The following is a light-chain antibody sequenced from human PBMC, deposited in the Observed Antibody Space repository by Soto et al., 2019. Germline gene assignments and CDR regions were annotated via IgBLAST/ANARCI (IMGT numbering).Light chain of an antibody. Sequence: QSVLIQPPSASGTPGQTVTISCSRSSSNIGGNFVSWFLLLPGSAPKLLVYRNDQWPSGVPGRFSGSKSGTSASLAINGLRFEDVVDYYCALWDDSLTVFALVTGTKV. V-gene: IGLV1-47*01. CDR3: ALWDDSLTVFA. CDR1: SSNIGGNF. J-gene: IGLJ1*01. CDR2: RND.